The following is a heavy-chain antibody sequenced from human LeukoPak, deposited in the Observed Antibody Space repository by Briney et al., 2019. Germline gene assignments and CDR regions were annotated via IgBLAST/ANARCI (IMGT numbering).Heavy chain of an antibody. J-gene: IGHJ4*02. CDR2: IRYDGSNK. CDR1: GFTFSSYG. Sequence: GGSLRLSCAASGFTFSSYGMHWVRQAPGKGLEWVSFIRYDGSNKYYADSVKGRFTLSRDNSKNTLYLQMNSLRPEDTAVYYCAKGGASVTRYVDYWGQGTLVTVSS. D-gene: IGHD4-17*01. CDR3: AKGGASVTRYVDY. V-gene: IGHV3-30*02.